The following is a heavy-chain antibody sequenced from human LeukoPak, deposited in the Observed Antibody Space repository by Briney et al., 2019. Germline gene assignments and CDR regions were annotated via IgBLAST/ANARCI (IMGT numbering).Heavy chain of an antibody. D-gene: IGHD2-15*01. CDR2: IDNSGST. Sequence: SETLSLTCTVSGGSISGSSYNWGWIRQPPGKGLEWIGSIDNSGSTYYNPSLKSRVTISADTSKNQFSLQLNSVTPEDTAVYYCARRYCSGGTCFDAFDIWGQGTMVTVSS. V-gene: IGHV4-39*01. J-gene: IGHJ3*02. CDR3: ARRYCSGGTCFDAFDI. CDR1: GGSISGSSYN.